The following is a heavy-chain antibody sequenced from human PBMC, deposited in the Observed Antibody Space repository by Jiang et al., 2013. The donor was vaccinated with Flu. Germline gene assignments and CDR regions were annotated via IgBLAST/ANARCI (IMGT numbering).Heavy chain of an antibody. Sequence: QVQLQESGPGLVKPSETLSLTCTVSGGSVNSGSYYWSWIRQPPGKGLEWIGLIYYSGSTDYNASLKSRVTISVDTSKNQFSLKLNSVTAADTAVYYCARSRPYDSGSYYDAFDLWGQGTSVTVSS. V-gene: IGHV4-61*01. J-gene: IGHJ3*01. CDR1: GGSVNSGSYY. D-gene: IGHD3-10*01. CDR2: IYYSGST. CDR3: ARSRPYDSGSYYDAFDL.